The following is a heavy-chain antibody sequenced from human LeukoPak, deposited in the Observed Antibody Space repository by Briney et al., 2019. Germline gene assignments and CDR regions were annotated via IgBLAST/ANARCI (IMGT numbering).Heavy chain of an antibody. CDR1: GFTFSSYA. CDR2: ISGSGGST. J-gene: IGHJ4*02. CDR3: AKHDSNDLRHDY. Sequence: GGSLRLSRAASGFTFSSYAMSWVRQAPGKGLEWVSAISGSGGSTYYADSVKGRFTISRDNSKNTLYLQMNSLRAEDTAVYYCAKHDSNDLRHDYWGQGTLVTVSS. V-gene: IGHV3-23*01. D-gene: IGHD2-15*01.